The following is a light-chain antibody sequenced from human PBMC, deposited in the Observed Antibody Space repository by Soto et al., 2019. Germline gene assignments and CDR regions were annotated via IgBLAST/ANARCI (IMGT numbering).Light chain of an antibody. Sequence: DIQMTQCPSSLSASVGDTFTIICPAIQSITTYLNWDRQKPGKAPKRLIDFASTLQGGVPSRFSGSGSGTEFTLTISSLQPNDSATYYCQQYTTYWTFGQGTKVDIK. V-gene: IGKV1-39*01. J-gene: IGKJ1*01. CDR2: FAS. CDR3: QQYTTYWT. CDR1: QSITTY.